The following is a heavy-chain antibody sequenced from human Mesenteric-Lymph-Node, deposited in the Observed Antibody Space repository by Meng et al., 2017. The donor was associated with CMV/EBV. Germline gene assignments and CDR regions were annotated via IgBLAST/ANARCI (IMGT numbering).Heavy chain of an antibody. J-gene: IGHJ5*02. CDR1: GFTFNTYT. CDR3: ARDSFWCSSTSCYAYNWFDP. V-gene: IGHV3-74*01. D-gene: IGHD2-2*01. CDR2: INSDGTGT. Sequence: GESLKISCAVSGFTFNTYTMNWVRQAPGKGLEWVSCINSDGTGTRYADSVRGRFTISRDNAKNTVYLQMNSLRAEDTAVYYCARDSFWCSSTSCYAYNWFDPWGQGTLVTVSS.